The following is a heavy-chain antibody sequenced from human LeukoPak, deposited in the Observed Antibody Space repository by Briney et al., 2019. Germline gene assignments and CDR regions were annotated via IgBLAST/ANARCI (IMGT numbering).Heavy chain of an antibody. CDR3: KGAWS. D-gene: IGHD3-3*01. J-gene: IGHJ4*02. CDR2: ITGSGGST. V-gene: IGHV3-23*01. Sequence: GGSLRLSCAASGFIFSSHAMAWVRQAPGKGLEWVSLITGSGGSTYYADSVKGRFTISRHNSKNTLFLQMNSLRGEDTAVYYCKGAWSWGQGTLVTVSS. CDR1: GFIFSSHA.